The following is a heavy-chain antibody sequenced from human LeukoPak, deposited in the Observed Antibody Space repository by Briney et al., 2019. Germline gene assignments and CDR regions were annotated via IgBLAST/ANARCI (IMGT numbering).Heavy chain of an antibody. D-gene: IGHD4-23*01. CDR2: VSSNGDST. CDR3: ARRGGCYFDY. Sequence: GGSLRLSCAASGFTFSSYAMHWVRQAPGKRLEYLSAVSSNGDSTYYANSVKGRFTISRDNSKNTLYLQMGSLRAEDMAVYYCARRGGCYFDYWGQGTLVTVSS. V-gene: IGHV3-64*01. J-gene: IGHJ4*02. CDR1: GFTFSSYA.